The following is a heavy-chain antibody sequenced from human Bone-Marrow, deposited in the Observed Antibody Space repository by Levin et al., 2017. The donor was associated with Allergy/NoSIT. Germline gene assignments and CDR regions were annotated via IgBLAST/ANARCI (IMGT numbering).Heavy chain of an antibody. D-gene: IGHD5-12*01. CDR1: GYSISSGYY. CDR3: ASLVATKSLGDFH. Sequence: GSLRLSCAVSGYSISSGYYWGWIRQPPGKGLEWIGSIYHSGSTYYNPSLKSRVTISVDTSKNQFSLKLSSVTAADTAVYYCASLVATKSLGDFHWGQGTLVTVSS. CDR2: IYHSGST. J-gene: IGHJ4*02. V-gene: IGHV4-38-2*01.